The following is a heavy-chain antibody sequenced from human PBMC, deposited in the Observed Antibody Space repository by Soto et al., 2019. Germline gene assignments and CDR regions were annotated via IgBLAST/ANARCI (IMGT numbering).Heavy chain of an antibody. CDR1: GYTFSGHF. V-gene: IGHV1-2*02. CDR2: INPNTGNT. D-gene: IGHD2-15*01. J-gene: IGHJ4*02. Sequence: GASVKVSCKTSGYTFSGHFLQWVRQAPGAGPEWMGWINPNTGNTKYGQKFEGRVTMTRDMSSSTAYMELTRLTVDDTAVYFCARAGPYCSGGSCSFAYWGQGSLVTVSS. CDR3: ARAGPYCSGGSCSFAY.